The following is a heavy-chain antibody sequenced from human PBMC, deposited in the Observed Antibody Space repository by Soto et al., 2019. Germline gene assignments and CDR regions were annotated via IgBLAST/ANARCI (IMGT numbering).Heavy chain of an antibody. CDR2: ISSSSSTI. CDR3: SRRPSFGVVITPYYMDV. D-gene: IGHD3-3*01. Sequence: GGSLRLSCAASGFTFSSYSMNWVRQAPGKGLERVSYISSSSSTIYYAESVKGRFTISRDNAKNSLYLQMNSLRAEDTAVYYFSRRPSFGVVITPYYMDVCGKGTTVTVSS. CDR1: GFTFSSYS. J-gene: IGHJ6*03. V-gene: IGHV3-48*01.